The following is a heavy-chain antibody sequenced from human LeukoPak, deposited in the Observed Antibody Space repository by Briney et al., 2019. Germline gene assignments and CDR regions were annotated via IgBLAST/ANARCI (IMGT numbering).Heavy chain of an antibody. D-gene: IGHD3-10*02. Sequence: GGSLRLSCAASGFTFSSYNMNWVRQAPGKGLEWVSSTTSSSSYIYYADSVKGRFTISRDNAKNTLYLQMNSLRAEDTAVYYCAELGITMIGGVWGKGTTVTISS. V-gene: IGHV3-21*01. J-gene: IGHJ6*04. CDR3: AELGITMIGGV. CDR1: GFTFSSYN. CDR2: TTSSSSYI.